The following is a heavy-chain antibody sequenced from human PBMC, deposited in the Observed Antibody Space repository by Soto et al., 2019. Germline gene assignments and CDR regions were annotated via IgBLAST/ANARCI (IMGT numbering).Heavy chain of an antibody. CDR2: INPKSGGT. V-gene: IGHV1-2*02. J-gene: IGHJ4*02. Sequence: ASVKFSCKATGYTFTGYYIHWVRQAPGQGLEWMGWINPKSGGTYYVQKYQGRVTMTRDTSMSSAYMELSRLRVDDTATYYCARGNSGDDDEFDYWGQGTPVTVS. CDR1: GYTFTGYY. CDR3: ARGNSGDDDEFDY. D-gene: IGHD5-12*01.